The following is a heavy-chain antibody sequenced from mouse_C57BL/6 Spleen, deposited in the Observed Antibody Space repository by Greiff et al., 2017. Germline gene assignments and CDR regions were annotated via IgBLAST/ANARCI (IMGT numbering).Heavy chain of an antibody. CDR3: ARDTTVVAENAMDY. Sequence: QVQLQQPGAELVKPGASVKLSCKASGYTFTSYWMHWVKQRPGQGLEWIGMIHPNSGSTNYNEKFKSKATLTVDKSSSTAYMQLSSLTSEDSAVYYCARDTTVVAENAMDYWGQGTSVTVSS. V-gene: IGHV1-64*01. J-gene: IGHJ4*01. CDR2: IHPNSGST. D-gene: IGHD1-1*01. CDR1: GYTFTSYW.